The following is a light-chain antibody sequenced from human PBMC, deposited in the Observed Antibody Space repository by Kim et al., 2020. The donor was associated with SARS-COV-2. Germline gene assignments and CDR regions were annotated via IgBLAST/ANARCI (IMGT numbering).Light chain of an antibody. V-gene: IGKV3-20*01. CDR3: QQSAASRT. CDR2: GAS. CDR1: QGVTSNS. J-gene: IGKJ1*01. Sequence: LSPGERATLSCRASQGVTSNSLSCYQQKPGQAPRLLIYGASSRATGIPDMFSGSGSGTDFTLTISRLEPEDFAVYYCQQSAASRTFGQGTKVDIK.